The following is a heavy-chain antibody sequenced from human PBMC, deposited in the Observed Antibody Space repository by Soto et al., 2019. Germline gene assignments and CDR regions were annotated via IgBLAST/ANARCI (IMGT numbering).Heavy chain of an antibody. V-gene: IGHV4-4*02. D-gene: IGHD4-4*01. CDR2: IYHSGST. Sequence: QVQLQEAGPGLVKPSGTLSLTCAVSGGSISSTKWWSWVRQPPGKGLEWIGEIYHSGSTSYNPSLKGRVAISVDKSRDHFSLRLSSVTAADTAVYYCARDDSSGWFDPWGQGTLVTVSS. CDR1: GGSISSTKW. J-gene: IGHJ5*02. CDR3: ARDDSSGWFDP.